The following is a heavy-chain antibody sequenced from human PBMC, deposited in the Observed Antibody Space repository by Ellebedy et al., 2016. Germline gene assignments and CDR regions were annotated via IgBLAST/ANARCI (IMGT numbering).Heavy chain of an antibody. J-gene: IGHJ3*02. CDR2: VFHTGTT. CDR1: GGSVSSAY. V-gene: IGHV4-59*02. CDR3: ARWGGGSVGAFDI. D-gene: IGHD3-10*01. Sequence: SETLSLTCNVSGGSVSSAYWNWILRPPGKGLEWIGYVFHTGTTNYSPSLKSRVTASVDTAKNLISLKLTSVTAADTAIYYFARWGGGSVGAFDIWGQGTKVTVSS.